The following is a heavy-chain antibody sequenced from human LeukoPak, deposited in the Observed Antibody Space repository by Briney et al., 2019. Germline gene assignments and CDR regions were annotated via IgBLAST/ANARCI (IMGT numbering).Heavy chain of an antibody. J-gene: IGHJ4*02. CDR3: ARAISSSSSVVGY. V-gene: IGHV3-21*01. D-gene: IGHD6-13*01. Sequence: PGGSLRLSCVASGFTFSSNGMHWVRQAPGKGLEWVSSISSSSSYIYYADSVKGRFTISRDNAKNSLYLQMNSLRAEDTAVYYCARAISSSSSVVGYWGQGTLVTVSS. CDR2: ISSSSSYI. CDR1: GFTFSSNG.